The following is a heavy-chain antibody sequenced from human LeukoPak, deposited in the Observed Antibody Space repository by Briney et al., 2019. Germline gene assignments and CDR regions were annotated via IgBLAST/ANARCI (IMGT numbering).Heavy chain of an antibody. D-gene: IGHD3-22*01. CDR3: ARRQYYYDSSGYYYYFDY. CDR1: GGSISSYY. J-gene: IGHJ4*02. CDR2: IYYSGTT. V-gene: IGHV4-59*01. Sequence: SETLSLTCTDSGGSISSYYWSWIRQPPGKGLECIGYIYYSGTTNYNPSLKSRVTISVDTSKNQFSLKLSSVTAADTAVYYCARRQYYYDSSGYYYYFDYWGQGTLVTVSS.